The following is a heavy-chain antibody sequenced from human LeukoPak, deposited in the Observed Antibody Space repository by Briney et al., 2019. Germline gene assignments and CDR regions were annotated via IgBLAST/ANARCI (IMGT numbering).Heavy chain of an antibody. J-gene: IGHJ5*02. Sequence: SETLSLTCAVYGGSFSGYYWSWIRQPPGKGLGWIGEINHSGSTNYNPSLKSRVTISVDTSKNQFSLKLSSVTAADTAVYYCARTYSSSLYNWFDPWGQGTLVTVSS. V-gene: IGHV4-34*01. CDR1: GGSFSGYY. D-gene: IGHD6-13*01. CDR2: INHSGST. CDR3: ARTYSSSLYNWFDP.